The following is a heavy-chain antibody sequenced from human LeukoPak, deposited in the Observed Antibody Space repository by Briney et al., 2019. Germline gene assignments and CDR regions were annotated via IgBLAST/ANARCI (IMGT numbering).Heavy chain of an antibody. CDR1: GFTFSSYA. Sequence: GWSLRLSCAASGFTFSSYAMSWVRQAPGKGLEWVSAISGSGGSTYYADSVKGRFTISRDNSKNTLYLQMNSLRAEDTAVYYCAKDIRASYYGDYVDAFDIWGQGTMVTVSS. CDR2: ISGSGGST. CDR3: AKDIRASYYGDYVDAFDI. J-gene: IGHJ3*02. D-gene: IGHD4-17*01. V-gene: IGHV3-23*01.